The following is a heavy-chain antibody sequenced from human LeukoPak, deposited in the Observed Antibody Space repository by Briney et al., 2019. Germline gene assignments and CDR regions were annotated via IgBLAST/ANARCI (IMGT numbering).Heavy chain of an antibody. J-gene: IGHJ6*03. CDR3: ARAGSSSSIGWYYYYYTDV. CDR1: GVTFSSYG. Sequence: GRSLRLSCAASGVTFSSYGMHWVRQAPGKGLEWVAVIWYDGSNKYYADSVKGRFTISRDNSRNTLYLQMNSLRAEDTAVYYCARAGSSSSIGWYYYYYTDVWGKGTTVTVSS. D-gene: IGHD6-6*01. CDR2: IWYDGSNK. V-gene: IGHV3-33*01.